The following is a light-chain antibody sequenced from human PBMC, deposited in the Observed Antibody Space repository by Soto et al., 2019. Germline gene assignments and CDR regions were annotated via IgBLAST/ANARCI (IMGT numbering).Light chain of an antibody. Sequence: QSVLTQPPSVSGAPGQRVTISCTGNSSKIGAGYDVHWYQQLPGTAPKLLIYGNNNRPSGVPDRFFGSKSGTSASLAITGLQAEDEAGYYCQSYDTSLSEVFGGGTKLTVL. CDR1: SSKIGAGYD. CDR2: GNN. J-gene: IGLJ3*02. CDR3: QSYDTSLSEV. V-gene: IGLV1-40*01.